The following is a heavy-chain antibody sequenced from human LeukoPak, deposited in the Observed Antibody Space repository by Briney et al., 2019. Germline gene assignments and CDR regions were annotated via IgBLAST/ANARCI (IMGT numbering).Heavy chain of an antibody. CDR1: GYMFTKYG. V-gene: IGHV1-18*01. D-gene: IGHD3-22*01. J-gene: IGHJ4*02. CDR3: ARAMNSWFLLDLDY. CDR2: ISAYNVNT. Sequence: ASVKVSCKASGYMFTKYGISWVRQAPGQGLEWMGWISAYNVNTNNAQKLQSRVTMTTDTSTSTAYMELRSLRSDDTAVYYCARAMNSWFLLDLDYWGQGTLVTVSS.